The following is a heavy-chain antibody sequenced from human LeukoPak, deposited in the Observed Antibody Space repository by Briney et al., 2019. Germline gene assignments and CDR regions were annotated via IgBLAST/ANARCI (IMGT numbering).Heavy chain of an antibody. D-gene: IGHD3-10*01. Sequence: GGSLSFSCSASGCTFSSYSLHWLRQTPGKGLEYVSVISSNGGSTYYADSVKGRFNISRDNSKNTLYLQMSSLRAEDTAVYYCVKGRYFYATGDYWGQGTLVTVS. J-gene: IGHJ4*02. CDR1: GCTFSSYS. CDR2: ISSNGGST. V-gene: IGHV3-64D*09. CDR3: VKGRYFYATGDY.